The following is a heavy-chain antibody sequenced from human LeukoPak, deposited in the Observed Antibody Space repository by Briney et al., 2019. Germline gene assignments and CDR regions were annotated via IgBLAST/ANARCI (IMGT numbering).Heavy chain of an antibody. D-gene: IGHD1/OR15-1a*01. CDR2: ISWDGGST. Sequence: GGSLRLSWAASGFTFDESTMQWVRQGPGKGREWVALISWDGGSTYYADSVKGRFTISRDNSKNFVYLQMSSLRTADTALYYCATGNHYTSEQYTWFAAWGQGSPVTVSS. V-gene: IGHV3-43*01. CDR1: GFTFDEST. CDR3: ATGNHYTSEQYTWFAA. J-gene: IGHJ5*02.